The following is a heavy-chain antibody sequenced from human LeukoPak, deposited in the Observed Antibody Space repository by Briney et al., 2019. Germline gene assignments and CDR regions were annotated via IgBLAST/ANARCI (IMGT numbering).Heavy chain of an antibody. J-gene: IGHJ4*02. V-gene: IGHV3-74*01. CDR1: GFTFSSYS. D-gene: IGHD2-21*01. Sequence: GGSLRLSCAASGFTFSSYSMNWVRQAPGKGLVWVSRINSDGSSTSYADSVKGRFTISRDNAKNTLYLQMNSLRAEDTAVYYCARDIGDSLHSAPLYWGQGTLVTVSS. CDR2: INSDGSST. CDR3: ARDIGDSLHSAPLY.